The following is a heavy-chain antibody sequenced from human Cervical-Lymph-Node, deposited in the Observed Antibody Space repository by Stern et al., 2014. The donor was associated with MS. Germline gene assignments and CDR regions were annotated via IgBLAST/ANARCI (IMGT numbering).Heavy chain of an antibody. CDR3: ARDRRAFLDY. CDR2: ISTSSRYK. CDR1: GFPFGSYT. V-gene: IGHV3-21*01. D-gene: IGHD2/OR15-2a*01. Sequence: VQLVQSGGGLVKPGGSLRLSCTASGFPFGSYTMNWVRQAPGKGLEWVASISTSSRYKFYTDSLKGRFTISRDNARNSLYLQMNSLTVADTAVYYCARDRRAFLDYWGQGTHVAVSS. J-gene: IGHJ4*02.